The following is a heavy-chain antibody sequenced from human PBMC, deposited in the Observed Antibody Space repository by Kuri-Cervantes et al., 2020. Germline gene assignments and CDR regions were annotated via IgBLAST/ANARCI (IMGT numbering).Heavy chain of an antibody. Sequence: SETLSLTCAVSGGSISSSNWWSWVRQPPGKGLEWIGYIYYSGSTNYNPSLKSRVTISVGTSKNQFSLKLSSVTAADTAVYYCARVLLYYDILTGYYKSGYFDYWGQRTLVTVSS. J-gene: IGHJ4*02. CDR2: IYYSGST. D-gene: IGHD3-9*01. CDR3: ARVLLYYDILTGYYKSGYFDY. CDR1: GGSISSSNW. V-gene: IGHV4-4*02.